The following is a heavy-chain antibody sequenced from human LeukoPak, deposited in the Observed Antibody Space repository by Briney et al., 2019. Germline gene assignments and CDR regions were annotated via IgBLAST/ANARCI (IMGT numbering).Heavy chain of an antibody. D-gene: IGHD3-16*01. J-gene: IGHJ4*02. V-gene: IGHV4-39*02. CDR1: GGSISSSSYY. Sequence: PSETLSLTCTVSGGSISSSSYYWGWIRQPPGKGLEWIGSIYYSGSTYYNPSLKSRVTISVDTSKNQFSLKLSSVTAADTAVYYCARDSNSLGLFDYWGQGTLVTVSS. CDR2: IYYSGST. CDR3: ARDSNSLGLFDY.